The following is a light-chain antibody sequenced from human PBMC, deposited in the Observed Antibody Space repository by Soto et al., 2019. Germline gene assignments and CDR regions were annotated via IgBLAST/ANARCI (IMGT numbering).Light chain of an antibody. CDR1: QGFGSY. CDR2: AAS. J-gene: IGKJ4*02. V-gene: IGKV1-9*01. CDR3: QQLSSYPPT. Sequence: DIQLTQSPSFLSASVGDRVTITCRASQGFGSYLAWYQQKPGKAPNLLIYAASTLQTGVPSRFSGSGSGTEFTLTVSSLQPEDFATYCCQQLSSYPPTIGGGTKIEIK.